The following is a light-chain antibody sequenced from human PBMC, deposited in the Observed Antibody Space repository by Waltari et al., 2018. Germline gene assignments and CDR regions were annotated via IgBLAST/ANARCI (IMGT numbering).Light chain of an antibody. CDR2: GQN. V-gene: IGLV3-19*01. Sequence: SSELTQDPAVSVALGQTVRITCQGDSLKSYYANWHQQKPGQAPILLVFGQNNRPSGIPDPVSGSTSGDTASLTITGARAEDDADYYCSCRENTGFHWVFGGGTKLTVL. J-gene: IGLJ3*02. CDR3: SCRENTGFHWV. CDR1: SLKSYY.